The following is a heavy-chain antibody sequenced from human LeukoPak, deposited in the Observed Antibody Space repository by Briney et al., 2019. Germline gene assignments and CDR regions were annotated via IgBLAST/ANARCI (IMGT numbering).Heavy chain of an antibody. J-gene: IGHJ4*02. V-gene: IGHV4-34*01. Sequence: SETLSLTCAVSGGSFSGYYWSWIRQPPGKGLEWIGEINHSGSTNYNPSLKSRVTISVDTSKNQFSLKLSSVTAADTAVYYCARGRYCSGGSCYGHTGVGFDYWGQGTLVTVSS. CDR1: GGSFSGYY. CDR3: ARGRYCSGGSCYGHTGVGFDY. CDR2: INHSGST. D-gene: IGHD2-15*01.